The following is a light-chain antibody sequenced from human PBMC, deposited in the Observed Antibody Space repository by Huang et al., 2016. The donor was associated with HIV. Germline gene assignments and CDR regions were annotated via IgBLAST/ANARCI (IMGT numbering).Light chain of an antibody. V-gene: IGKV3-20*01. J-gene: IGKJ3*01. CDR1: ESVSNY. Sequence: EIVLTQSPGTLSLSPGERATLSCRASESVSNYLSWYQQKPGQTPRLLIYGASNRASDIPERFSGGGSGTDFTLTISRLEPEDFAVYYCQQYGSSVFTFGPGTKVDIK. CDR3: QQYGSSVFT. CDR2: GAS.